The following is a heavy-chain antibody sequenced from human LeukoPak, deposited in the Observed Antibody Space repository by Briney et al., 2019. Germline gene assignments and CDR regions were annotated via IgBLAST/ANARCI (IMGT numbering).Heavy chain of an antibody. CDR1: GGSISSSSYY. CDR2: IYYSGST. V-gene: IGHV4-39*07. Sequence: SETLSLTCTVSGGSISSSSYYWGWIRQPPGKGLEWIGSIYYSGSTYYNLSLKSRVTISVDTSKNQFSLRLSSVTAADTAVYYCARITVTIYYYYYYMDVWGKGTTVTVSS. D-gene: IGHD4-11*01. J-gene: IGHJ6*03. CDR3: ARITVTIYYYYYYMDV.